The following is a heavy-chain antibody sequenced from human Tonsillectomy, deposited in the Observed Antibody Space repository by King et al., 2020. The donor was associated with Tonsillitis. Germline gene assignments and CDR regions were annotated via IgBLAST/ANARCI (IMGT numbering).Heavy chain of an antibody. CDR3: AKDTLQLWLNPPDY. D-gene: IGHD5-18*01. J-gene: IGHJ4*02. V-gene: IGHV3-30*18. Sequence: VQLVESGGGVVQPGRSLRLSCAASGFTFSSYGMHWVRQAPGKGLEWVAVISYDGSNKYYADSVKGRFTISRDNSKNTLYLQMNSLRAEDTAVYYCAKDTLQLWLNPPDYWGQGTLVTVSS. CDR2: ISYDGSNK. CDR1: GFTFSSYG.